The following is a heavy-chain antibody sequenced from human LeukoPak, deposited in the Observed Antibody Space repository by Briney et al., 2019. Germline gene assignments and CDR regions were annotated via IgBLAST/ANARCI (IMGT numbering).Heavy chain of an antibody. V-gene: IGHV3-74*01. CDR1: RFTFIDSL. CDR3: ARSNQADDY. CDR2: INSCGSTT. D-gene: IGHD1-14*01. Sequence: GGSLRLSSAASRFTFIDSLLYSVRQVLGGGVVWVSRINSCGSTTTYADSVKGRFTISRDNAKNTLYLQMDSLRAEDTGVYYCARSNQADDYWGQGTLVTVSS. J-gene: IGHJ4*02.